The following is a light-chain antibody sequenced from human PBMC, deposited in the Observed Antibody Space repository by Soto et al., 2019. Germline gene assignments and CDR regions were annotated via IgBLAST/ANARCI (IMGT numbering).Light chain of an antibody. Sequence: IQMTQSPSTLSGSVGDRFTTACRASQTISSLLAWYQQKPGKAPKLLIYKASTLKSGVPSRFSGSGSGTEFTLTISSLQPDDFATYYCQHYNSYSEAFGQGTKVVIK. CDR2: KAS. J-gene: IGKJ1*01. CDR1: QTISSL. CDR3: QHYNSYSEA. V-gene: IGKV1-5*03.